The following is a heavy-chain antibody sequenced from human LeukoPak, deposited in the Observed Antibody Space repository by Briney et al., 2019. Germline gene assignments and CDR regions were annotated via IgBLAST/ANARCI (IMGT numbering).Heavy chain of an antibody. J-gene: IGHJ5*02. CDR2: INHSGST. CDR1: GGSISSYY. CDR3: ARGAGSGSYYSWFDP. V-gene: IGHV4-34*01. Sequence: SETLSLTCTVSGGSISSYYWSWIRQPPGKGLEWIGEINHSGSTNYNPSLKSRVTISVDTSKNQFSLKLSSVTAADTAVYYCARGAGSGSYYSWFDPWGQGTLVAVSS. D-gene: IGHD3-10*01.